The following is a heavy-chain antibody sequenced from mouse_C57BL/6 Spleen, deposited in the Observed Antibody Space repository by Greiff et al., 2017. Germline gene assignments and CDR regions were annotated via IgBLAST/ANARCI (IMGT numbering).Heavy chain of an antibody. J-gene: IGHJ3*01. Sequence: QVQLQQPGAELVMPGASVKLSCKASGYTFTSYWMHWVKQRPGQGLEWIGAIDPSDSYTNYNQKFKGKFTLTVDKSSSTAYMQLSSLTSEDSAVXYCARWDYGRSWFAYWGQGTLVTVSA. V-gene: IGHV1-69*01. CDR2: IDPSDSYT. CDR3: ARWDYGRSWFAY. D-gene: IGHD1-1*01. CDR1: GYTFTSYW.